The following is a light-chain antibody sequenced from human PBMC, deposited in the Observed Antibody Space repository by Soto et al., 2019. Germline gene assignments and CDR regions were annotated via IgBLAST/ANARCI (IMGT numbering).Light chain of an antibody. V-gene: IGKV1D-12*01. Sequence: DIQMTQSPSSVSASVGDRLTITCRASQDISSWVAWYQQKPGKAPKLLIYAASTLQSGVPARFSGSGSGKGFTLTISSLQPDDFASYYCQQSHTVPWTFGQGTKVELK. CDR2: AAS. CDR3: QQSHTVPWT. J-gene: IGKJ1*01. CDR1: QDISSW.